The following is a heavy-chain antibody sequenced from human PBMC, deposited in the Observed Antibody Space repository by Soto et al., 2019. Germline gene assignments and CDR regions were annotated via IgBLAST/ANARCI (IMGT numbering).Heavy chain of an antibody. CDR2: IPGSSSST. CDR1: GFTFSSYA. Sequence: PGGSLRLCCAASGFTFSSYAMSWVRQSPGKGLEWVSAIPGSSSSTYYAGSVKGRFTISRDNSKNTLYLQMNSLRVEDTAVYYCAKIGDSSSVSLPLVLLDHWGQGALVTVSS. J-gene: IGHJ4*02. V-gene: IGHV3-23*01. CDR3: AKIGDSSSVSLPLVLLDH. D-gene: IGHD6-6*01.